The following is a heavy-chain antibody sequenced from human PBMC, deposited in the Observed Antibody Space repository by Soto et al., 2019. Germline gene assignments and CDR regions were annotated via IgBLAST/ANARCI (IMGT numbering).Heavy chain of an antibody. CDR3: AKVQEFCGFNCYIVDS. D-gene: IGHD2-21*02. CDR2: ISSSGGRT. Sequence: GGSVRLSCVASGFTFSNSAMSWVRHVPGKGLEWAAGISSSGGRTNYADSVKGRFTISRDNSKDALYLQMNSLRAEDTALYYCAKVQEFCGFNCYIVDSWGQGVLVTVSS. J-gene: IGHJ4*02. V-gene: IGHV3-23*01. CDR1: GFTFSNSA.